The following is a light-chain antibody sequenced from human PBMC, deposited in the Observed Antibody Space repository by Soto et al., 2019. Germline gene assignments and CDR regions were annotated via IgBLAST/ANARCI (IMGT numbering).Light chain of an antibody. CDR1: QHIRTK. Sequence: EIVMTQSQATLSVSPGEGATLSCRVSQHIRTKLAWYQQQPGQAPRLLISGASTRATGIPVRFSGSGSGTEFALAISSLLSEDFAVYYCQQYENWPSITFGQGTRLEI. CDR3: QQYENWPSIT. V-gene: IGKV3-15*01. CDR2: GAS. J-gene: IGKJ5*01.